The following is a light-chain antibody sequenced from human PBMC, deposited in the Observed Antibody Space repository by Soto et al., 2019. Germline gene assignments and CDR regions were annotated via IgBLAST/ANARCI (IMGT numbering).Light chain of an antibody. CDR2: DAS. Sequence: DIQMTQSPSSLSASVGDRVTITCRASQDISNNLNWYQQEPGKAPKLLIYDASTLETGVPSRFRGSGAETHFTFTISSLQPEDIATYYCQQYDGLPSTFGQGTKVDIK. J-gene: IGKJ2*01. CDR1: QDISNN. V-gene: IGKV1-33*01. CDR3: QQYDGLPST.